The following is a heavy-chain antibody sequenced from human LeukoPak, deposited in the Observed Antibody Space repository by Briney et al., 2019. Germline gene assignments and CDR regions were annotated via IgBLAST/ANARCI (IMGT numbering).Heavy chain of an antibody. V-gene: IGHV3-9*01. CDR1: GFTFDDYA. D-gene: IGHD5-18*01. J-gene: IGHJ4*02. CDR2: ISWNSGSI. Sequence: GRSLRLSCAASGFTFDDYAMHWVRQAPGKGLEWVSGISWNSGSIGYADSVKGRLTISRDNAKNSLYLQMNSLRAEDTALYYCAKSNGYSYGYLAYWGQGTLVTVSS. CDR3: AKSNGYSYGYLAY.